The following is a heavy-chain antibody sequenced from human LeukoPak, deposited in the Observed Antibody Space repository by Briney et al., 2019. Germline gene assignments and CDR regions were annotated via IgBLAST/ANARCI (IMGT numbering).Heavy chain of an antibody. D-gene: IGHD3-10*01. CDR1: GFPFSSYA. CDR3: ARGSGVHV. Sequence: GGSLRLSCAASGFPFSSYAMTWVRQAPGKGLEWVSSITKSSTYVYYADSVKGRFTISRDNANNSLFLQMNNLGVDDTGVYYCARGSGVHVWGQGTLVLVSS. V-gene: IGHV3-21*04. CDR2: ITKSSTYV. J-gene: IGHJ4*02.